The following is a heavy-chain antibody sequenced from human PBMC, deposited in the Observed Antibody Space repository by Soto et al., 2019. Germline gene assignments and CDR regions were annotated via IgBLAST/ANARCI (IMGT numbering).Heavy chain of an antibody. CDR3: ARMMT. V-gene: IGHV3-48*03. Sequence: EVQLVESGGDLVQPGGSLRLSCAVSGFTFSSYEMNWVRQAPGKGLEWISYISSSGSHIYYADSVKGRFTISRDNAKSSLYLQMNSLRAEDTAVYYCARMMTWGQGTLVTVSS. CDR2: ISSSGSHI. D-gene: IGHD3-16*01. J-gene: IGHJ5*02. CDR1: GFTFSSYE.